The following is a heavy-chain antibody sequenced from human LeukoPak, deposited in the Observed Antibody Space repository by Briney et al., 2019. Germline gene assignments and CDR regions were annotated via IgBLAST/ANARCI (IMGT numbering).Heavy chain of an antibody. CDR2: ISAYDGNT. J-gene: IGHJ4*02. V-gene: IGHV1-18*01. Sequence: ASVKVSCKASGLTFSNYGITWVRQAPGQGLEWVGWISAYDGNTNYAQKLQGRVTMTRDTSTSTVYMELSSLRSEDTAVYYCAGELWLTYWGQGTLVTVSS. CDR1: GLTFSNYG. D-gene: IGHD5-18*01. CDR3: AGELWLTY.